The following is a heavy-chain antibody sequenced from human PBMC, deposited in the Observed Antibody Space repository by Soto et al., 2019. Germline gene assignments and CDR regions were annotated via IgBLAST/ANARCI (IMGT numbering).Heavy chain of an antibody. CDR3: AKEVYGAARGAMDV. J-gene: IGHJ6*02. Sequence: EVQLLESGGGLVQPGGSLRLSCAASGFTFSNNVMSWVRQAPGKGLEWVSGINDNGGDTYYADSVKGRCTISRDNSKDTLYLQMNSLRAEDTAVYYCAKEVYGAARGAMDVWGQGTTVTVS. CDR2: INDNGGDT. D-gene: IGHD2-8*01. CDR1: GFTFSNNV. V-gene: IGHV3-23*01.